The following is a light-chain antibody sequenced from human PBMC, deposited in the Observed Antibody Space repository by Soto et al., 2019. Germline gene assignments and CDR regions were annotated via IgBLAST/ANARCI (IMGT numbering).Light chain of an antibody. CDR1: SGDIGAYNY. CDR2: DVN. CDR3: CSYAHNSMV. Sequence: QSVLTQPRSVSGSPGQSVTVSCTGTSGDIGAYNYVSWYQFHPGKAPKMIIYDVNKRPSGVPDRFSGSKSGNTASLTISWLQAEAEADYYCCSYAHNSMVFGGGTKVTVL. J-gene: IGLJ3*02. V-gene: IGLV2-11*01.